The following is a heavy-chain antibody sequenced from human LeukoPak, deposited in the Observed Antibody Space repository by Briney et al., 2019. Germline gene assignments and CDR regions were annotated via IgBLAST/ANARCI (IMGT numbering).Heavy chain of an antibody. D-gene: IGHD3-22*01. CDR3: ARARRYYYDSSPNWFDP. CDR1: GGSISSSSYY. V-gene: IGHV4-39*07. CDR2: INHSGST. J-gene: IGHJ5*02. Sequence: SETLSLTCTVSGGSISSSSYYWGWIRQPPGKGLEWIGEINHSGSTNYNPSLKSRVTISVDTSKNQFSLKLSSVTAADTAVYYCARARRYYYDSSPNWFDPWGQGTLVTVSS.